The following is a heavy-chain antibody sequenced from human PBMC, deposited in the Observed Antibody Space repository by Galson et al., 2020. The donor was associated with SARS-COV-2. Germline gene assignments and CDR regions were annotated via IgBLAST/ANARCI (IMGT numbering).Heavy chain of an antibody. CDR3: ARCSSSWAFWGYYGMDV. J-gene: IGHJ6*02. Sequence: GGSLRLSCAASGFTFSSYWMTWVRQAPGKGLEWVANIKQDGSEKDYVDSVKGRFTISRDNAKNSLYLQINSLTVEDTAVYYCARCSSSWAFWGYYGMDVCGPGTTVTVSS. CDR1: GFTFSSYW. V-gene: IGHV3-7*01. CDR2: IKQDGSEK. D-gene: IGHD6-13*01.